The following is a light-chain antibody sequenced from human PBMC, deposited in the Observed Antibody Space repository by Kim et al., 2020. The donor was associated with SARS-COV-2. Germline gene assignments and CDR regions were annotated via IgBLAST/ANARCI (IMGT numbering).Light chain of an antibody. CDR3: QQYMSSSWT. CDR1: QSISSW. CDR2: KAS. V-gene: IGKV1-5*03. J-gene: IGKJ1*01. Sequence: DIHMTQSPSTLSASVGDRVTITCRASQSISSWLAWYQQKPGKAPNLLIYKASTLESGVPSRFSGSGSGTEFTLTISSLQPDDFARYYCQQYMSSSWTFGQGTKVDIK.